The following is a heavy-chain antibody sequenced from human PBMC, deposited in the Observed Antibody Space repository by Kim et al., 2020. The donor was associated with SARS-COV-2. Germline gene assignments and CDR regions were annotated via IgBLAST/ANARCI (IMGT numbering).Heavy chain of an antibody. Sequence: ASVKVSCKASGYTFTSYYMHWVRQAPGQGLEWMGIINPSGGSTSYAQKFQGRVTMTRDTSTSTVYMELSSLRSEDTAVYYCATKRLWFGEGGGNYYYYGMDVWGQGTTVTVSS. CDR1: GYTFTSYY. V-gene: IGHV1-46*01. D-gene: IGHD3-10*01. CDR2: INPSGGST. CDR3: ATKRLWFGEGGGNYYYYGMDV. J-gene: IGHJ6*02.